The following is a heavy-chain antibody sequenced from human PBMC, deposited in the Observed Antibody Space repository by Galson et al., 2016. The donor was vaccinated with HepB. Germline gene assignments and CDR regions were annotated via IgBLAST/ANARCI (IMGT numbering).Heavy chain of an antibody. CDR2: INGDGSSI. CDR3: ARDLRYYGSGTYFYYYDY. CDR1: GFTFSSYW. J-gene: IGHJ4*02. D-gene: IGHD3-10*01. Sequence: SLRLSCAASGFTFSSYWMHWVRQAPGKGLVWVSRINGDGSSIDYAESVKGRFIISRDNAKNTLYLQMNSLRAEDTAVDLWARDLRYYGSGTYFYYYDYWGKGTLVTVSS. V-gene: IGHV3-74*01.